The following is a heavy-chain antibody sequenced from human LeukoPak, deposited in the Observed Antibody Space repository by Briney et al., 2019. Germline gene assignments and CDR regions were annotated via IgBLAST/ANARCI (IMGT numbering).Heavy chain of an antibody. V-gene: IGHV3-23*01. CDR3: AKALRLGELSFSY. J-gene: IGHJ4*02. CDR2: ISGSGGST. CDR1: GFTFSSYA. D-gene: IGHD3-16*02. Sequence: PGGSLRLSCAASGFTFSSYAMSWVRQAPGKGLEWVSAISGSGGSTYYADSVKGRFTISRDNSKNTLYLQMDSLRAEDTAVYYCAKALRLGELSFSYWGQGTLVTVSS.